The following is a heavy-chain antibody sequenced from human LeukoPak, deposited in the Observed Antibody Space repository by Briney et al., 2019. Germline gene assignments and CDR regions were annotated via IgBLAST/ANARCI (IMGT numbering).Heavy chain of an antibody. V-gene: IGHV4-34*01. D-gene: IGHD6-13*01. Sequence: SETLSLTRAVYGGSFSGYYWSWIRQPPGKGLEWSGEINHSGSTNYNPSLKSRVTISVDTSKNQFSLKLSSVTAADSAVYYCARHRRYSSSWYYWGQGTLVTVSS. CDR3: ARHRRYSSSWYY. J-gene: IGHJ4*02. CDR2: INHSGST. CDR1: GGSFSGYY.